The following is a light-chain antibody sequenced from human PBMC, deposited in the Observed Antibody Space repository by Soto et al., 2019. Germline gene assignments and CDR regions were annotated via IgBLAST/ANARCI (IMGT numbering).Light chain of an antibody. CDR2: GNS. V-gene: IGLV1-40*01. J-gene: IGLJ3*02. Sequence: QSVLTQPPSVSGAPGQRVTISCTGSSSNIGAGYDVHWYQQLPGTAPKLLIYGNSNRPSGVPDRFSGSKSGTSASLAITGLQAEDEAEYYGQSYDSSLSGSGVFGGGTQLTVL. CDR1: SSNIGAGYD. CDR3: QSYDSSLSGSGV.